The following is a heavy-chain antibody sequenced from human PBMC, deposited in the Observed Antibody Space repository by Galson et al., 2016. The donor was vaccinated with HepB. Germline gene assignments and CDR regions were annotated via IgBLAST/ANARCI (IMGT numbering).Heavy chain of an antibody. V-gene: IGHV3-23*01. J-gene: IGHJ4*02. CDR2: SSDSGSTT. D-gene: IGHD3-16*01. CDR1: GFTFSSYA. CDR3: AKMGTRVITTYYFEY. Sequence: SLRLSCAASGFTFSSYAMTWVRQAPGKGLEWVSLSSDSGSTTYYADSVKDRFTSSRDKPKNTLYLKMNSLRAEDTAVYYCAKMGTRVITTYYFEYWGQGTLVTVAS.